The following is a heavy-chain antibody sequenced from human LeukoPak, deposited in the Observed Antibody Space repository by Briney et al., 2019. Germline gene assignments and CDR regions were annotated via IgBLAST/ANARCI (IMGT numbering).Heavy chain of an antibody. CDR3: ARGGYYRGKWAFDI. D-gene: IGHD3-3*01. Sequence: GGSLRLSCAASGFTFSSYSMNWVRQAPGKGLEWVSYISSSSSTIYYADSVKGRFTISRDNAKNSLYLQMNSLRAEDTAVYYCARGGYYRGKWAFDIWGQGTMVTVSS. V-gene: IGHV3-48*01. CDR1: GFTFSSYS. CDR2: ISSSSSTI. J-gene: IGHJ3*02.